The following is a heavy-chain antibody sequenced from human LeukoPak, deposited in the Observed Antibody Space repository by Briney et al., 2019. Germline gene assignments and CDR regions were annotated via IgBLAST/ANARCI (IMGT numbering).Heavy chain of an antibody. Sequence: ASVKVSCKASGGTFSSYAISWVRQAPGQGLEWMGRIIPILGIANYAQKFQGRVTITADKSTSTAYMELSGLRSEDTAVYYCARGKHLVPDDYWGQGTLVTVSS. J-gene: IGHJ4*02. CDR3: ARGKHLVPDDY. CDR2: IIPILGIA. V-gene: IGHV1-69*04. CDR1: GGTFSSYA. D-gene: IGHD3-3*02.